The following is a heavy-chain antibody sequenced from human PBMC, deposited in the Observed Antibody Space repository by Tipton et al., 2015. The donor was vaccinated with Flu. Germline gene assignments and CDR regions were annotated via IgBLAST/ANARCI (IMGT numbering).Heavy chain of an antibody. V-gene: IGHV4-59*01. CDR1: GDSITSYF. CDR3: ARGGSTFDS. CDR2: VYHTGTT. J-gene: IGHJ4*02. Sequence: GLVKPSETLSLTCIVSGDSITSYFWSWIRQPPGKEMEWIGYVYHTGTTKFNPSLESRVTMSVDTSRSQISLKLSSVTVADTAMYYCARGGSTFDSWGRGTLATVPS. D-gene: IGHD3-10*01.